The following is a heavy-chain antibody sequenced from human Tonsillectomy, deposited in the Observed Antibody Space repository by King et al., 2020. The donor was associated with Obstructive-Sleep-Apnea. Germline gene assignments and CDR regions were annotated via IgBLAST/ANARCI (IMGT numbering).Heavy chain of an antibody. CDR2: VRSKAYGETT. Sequence: VQLVESGGGLVQPGRSLRLSCRGSGFTFVDFSMTWVRQAPGKGLEWVGFVRSKAYGETTAYAGSVNGRFIISRDDSKSIAYLQMNSLKTEETAVYYCARDWVRGVMNDAFDIWGQGTMVSVSS. CDR3: ARDWVRGVMNDAFDI. J-gene: IGHJ3*02. D-gene: IGHD3-10*01. V-gene: IGHV3-49*04. CDR1: GFTFVDFS.